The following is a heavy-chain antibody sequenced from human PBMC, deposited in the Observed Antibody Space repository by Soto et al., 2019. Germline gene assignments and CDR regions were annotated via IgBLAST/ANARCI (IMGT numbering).Heavy chain of an antibody. CDR2: ISPDGTTT. CDR3: SRGRSPYYGYFDP. Sequence: GGSLRLSCVASGFTFSGDWMHWVRQVPGKGLVWVPRISPDGTTTYYADSVKGRFTISRDNAKNTLYLQMNGLRADDTAVYYCSRGRSPYYGYFDPWGPGTLVTVSS. V-gene: IGHV3-74*01. J-gene: IGHJ5*02. D-gene: IGHD3-3*01. CDR1: GFTFSGDW.